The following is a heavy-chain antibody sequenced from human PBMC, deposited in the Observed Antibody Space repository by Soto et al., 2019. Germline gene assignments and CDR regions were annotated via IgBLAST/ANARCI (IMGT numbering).Heavy chain of an antibody. V-gene: IGHV3-9*01. CDR3: AKDMRPMVRRWEHYDCGMGV. Sequence: RRLSCAASGFTFDDYAMHWVRQAPGKGLEWVSGISWNSGSIGYADSVKGRFTISRDNAKNSLYLQMNSLRAEDTALYDCAKDMRPMVRRWEHYDCGMGVWGQGTTVTGSS. D-gene: IGHD3-10*01. CDR1: GFTFDDYA. CDR2: ISWNSGSI. J-gene: IGHJ6*02.